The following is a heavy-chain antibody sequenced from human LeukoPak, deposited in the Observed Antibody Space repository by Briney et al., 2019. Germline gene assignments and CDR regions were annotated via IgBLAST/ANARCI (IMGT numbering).Heavy chain of an antibody. D-gene: IGHD6-19*01. CDR1: AFTFSNAW. Sequence: PGGSLRLSSAASAFTFSNAWMSWVRQAPGKGLEWVGRTKSKTDGGTTDYAGPVKGRFTISRDDSKNTLYLQMNSLKTEDTAVYYCTTQRWLGLYFESYWGQGTLVTVSS. V-gene: IGHV3-15*01. J-gene: IGHJ4*02. CDR2: TKSKTDGGTT. CDR3: TTQRWLGLYFESY.